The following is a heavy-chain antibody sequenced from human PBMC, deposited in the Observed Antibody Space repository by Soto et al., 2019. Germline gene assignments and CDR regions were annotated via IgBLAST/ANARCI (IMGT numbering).Heavy chain of an antibody. CDR2: IRSKAYGGTT. Sequence: GGSLRLSCTASGFTFGDYAMSWVRQAPGKGLEWVGFIRSKAYGGTTEYAATVKGRFTISRDDSKSIAYLQMNSLKTEDTAVYYCTRGYLSVDLAAFSWFDPWGQGTLVTVSS. D-gene: IGHD2-2*03. CDR3: TRGYLSVDLAAFSWFDP. J-gene: IGHJ5*02. V-gene: IGHV3-49*04. CDR1: GFTFGDYA.